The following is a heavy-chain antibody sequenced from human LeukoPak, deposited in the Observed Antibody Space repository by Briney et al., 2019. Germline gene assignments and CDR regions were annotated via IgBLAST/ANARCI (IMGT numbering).Heavy chain of an antibody. D-gene: IGHD6-6*01. J-gene: IGHJ4*02. CDR2: VVYSGST. Sequence: SETLSLTCTVSGVSITSGSYHWGWIRQPPGKGLEWIGSVVYSGSTYSNPSLKSQLTISVDRSKKKFFLKVNSVTAADTAVYYCAMFEYSSSSADYWGQGILVTVSS. CDR1: GVSITSGSYH. V-gene: IGHV4-39*07. CDR3: AMFEYSSSSADY.